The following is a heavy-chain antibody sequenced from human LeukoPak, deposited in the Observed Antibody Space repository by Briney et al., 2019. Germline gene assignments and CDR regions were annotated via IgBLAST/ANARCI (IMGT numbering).Heavy chain of an antibody. V-gene: IGHV3-48*04. J-gene: IGHJ6*04. CDR2: ISSSGSTI. Sequence: GGSLRLSCAASGFTLSSYSMNWVRQAPGKGLEGVSYISSSGSTIYYADSVKGRFTISRDNAKNSLYLQMNSLRAEDTAVYYCAELGITMIGGVWGKGTTVTISS. CDR1: GFTLSSYS. D-gene: IGHD3-10*02. CDR3: AELGITMIGGV.